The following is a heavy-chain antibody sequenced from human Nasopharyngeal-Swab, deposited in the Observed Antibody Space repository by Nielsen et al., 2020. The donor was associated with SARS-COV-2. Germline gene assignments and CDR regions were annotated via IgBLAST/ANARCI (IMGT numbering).Heavy chain of an antibody. Sequence: GESLKISCAASGFTFSTFGMTWVRQAPGKGLEWVSRISGSGNYADYADSVKGRFTVSRDNSKSTLYLQMDSLRVEDTAVYYCAKGGVSIYGDSYYFDFWGQGSLVTVS. CDR2: ISGSGNYA. CDR3: AKGGVSIYGDSYYFDF. D-gene: IGHD4-17*01. CDR1: GFTFSTFG. V-gene: IGHV3-23*01. J-gene: IGHJ4*02.